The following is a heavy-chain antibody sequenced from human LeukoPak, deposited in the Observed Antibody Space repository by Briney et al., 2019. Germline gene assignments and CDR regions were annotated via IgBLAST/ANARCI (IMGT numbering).Heavy chain of an antibody. Sequence: PGGSLRLSCAASGFTVSSNFMSWARQAPGKGLEWVSVIKSGGTTYYADSVRGRFTISRDNSKNTLYLQMNSLRAEDTAVYYCASRDRGYYYGMDVWGQGTTVTVSS. CDR2: IKSGGTT. CDR3: ASRDRGYYYGMDV. CDR1: GFTVSSNF. J-gene: IGHJ6*02. V-gene: IGHV3-66*01. D-gene: IGHD3-3*01.